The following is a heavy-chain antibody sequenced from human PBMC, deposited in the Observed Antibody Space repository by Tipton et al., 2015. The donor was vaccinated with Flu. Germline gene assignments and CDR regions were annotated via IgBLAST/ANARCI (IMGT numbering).Heavy chain of an antibody. CDR2: ISAYNGNT. V-gene: IGHV1-18*01. CDR3: ARDGRGVGGGYDLDYYYYGMDV. CDR1: GYTFTSYG. D-gene: IGHD5-12*01. Sequence: VQLVQSGAGVKKPGASVKVSCKASGYTFTSYGISWVRQAPGQGLEWMGWISAYNGNTNYAQKLQGRVTMTTDTSTSTAYMELRGLGSDDPAVYYCARDGRGVGGGYDLDYYYYGMDVWGQGTTVTVSS. J-gene: IGHJ6*02.